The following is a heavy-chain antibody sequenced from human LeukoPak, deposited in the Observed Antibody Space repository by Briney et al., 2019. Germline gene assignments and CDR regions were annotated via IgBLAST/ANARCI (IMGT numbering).Heavy chain of an antibody. Sequence: ASVKVSCKASGYTFTAYYIHWVRQAPGQGLEWMGWISPYTGGTNYAQKFQGRVTMTRDTSISTACMELSRLRSDDTAVYYCARDPTSIAAAGFDYWGQGTLVTVSS. J-gene: IGHJ4*02. D-gene: IGHD6-13*01. CDR2: ISPYTGGT. CDR3: ARDPTSIAAAGFDY. CDR1: GYTFTAYY. V-gene: IGHV1-2*02.